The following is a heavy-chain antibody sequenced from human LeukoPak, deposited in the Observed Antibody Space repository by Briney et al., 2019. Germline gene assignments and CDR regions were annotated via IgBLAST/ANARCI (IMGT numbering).Heavy chain of an antibody. CDR2: ISYDGSNK. CDR1: GFTFSSYA. D-gene: IGHD5-12*01. V-gene: IGHV3-30-3*01. CDR3: ARGVATGDY. J-gene: IGHJ4*02. Sequence: GGSLRLSCAASGFTFSSYAMHWVRQAPGKGLEWVAVISYDGSNKYYADSVKGQFTISRDNSKNTLYLQMNSLRAEDTAVYYCARGVATGDYWGQGTLVTVSS.